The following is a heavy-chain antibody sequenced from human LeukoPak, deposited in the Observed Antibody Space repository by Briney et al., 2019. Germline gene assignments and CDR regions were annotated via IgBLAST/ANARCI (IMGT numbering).Heavy chain of an antibody. CDR3: AKDQPFYYDSSGYLAPFDY. CDR1: GFSFSSYV. J-gene: IGHJ4*02. CDR2: ISGSGGST. D-gene: IGHD3-22*01. V-gene: IGHV3-23*01. Sequence: PGGSLRHSCAASGFSFSSYVMSWVRQAPGKGLEWVSAISGSGGSTYYADSVKGRFTISRDNSKNTLYLQMNSLRAEDTAVYYCAKDQPFYYDSSGYLAPFDYWGGGPLVTVSS.